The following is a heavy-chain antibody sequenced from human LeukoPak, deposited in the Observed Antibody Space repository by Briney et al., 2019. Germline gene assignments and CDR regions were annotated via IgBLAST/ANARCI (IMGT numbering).Heavy chain of an antibody. CDR3: ARDRYGDYAFDY. J-gene: IGHJ4*02. CDR2: ISSSSSYI. Sequence: GGSLRLSCAASGFTFSSYSMNWVRQAPGKGLEWVSSISSSSSYIYYADSVKGRFTISRDNAKNSLYLQMNSLRAEDTAVYYCARDRYGDYAFDYWGQGTLVTVSS. CDR1: GFTFSSYS. V-gene: IGHV3-21*01. D-gene: IGHD4-17*01.